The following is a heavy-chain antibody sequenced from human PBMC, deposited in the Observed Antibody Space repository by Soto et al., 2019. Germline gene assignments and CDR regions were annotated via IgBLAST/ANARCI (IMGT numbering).Heavy chain of an antibody. V-gene: IGHV4-4*07. J-gene: IGHJ6*02. D-gene: IGHD3-22*01. CDR3: ASIEVGYNHYYGMDV. CDR2: IYTSGST. Sequence: QVQLQESGPGLVKPSETLSLTCTVSGGSISSYYWSWIRQPAGKGLEWIGRIYTSGSTNYNPSLKSRVTMSVDTSKNHFSLKLSSVTAADTAVYYCASIEVGYNHYYGMDVWGQGTTVTVSS. CDR1: GGSISSYY.